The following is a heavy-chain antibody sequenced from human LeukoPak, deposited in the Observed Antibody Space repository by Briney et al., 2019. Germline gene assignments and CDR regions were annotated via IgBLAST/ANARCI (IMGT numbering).Heavy chain of an antibody. CDR3: AGGAGWSIDY. D-gene: IGHD2-15*01. Sequence: GGSLRLFSAASGFTFSDYWMNWVRQAPGKGLEWVAILKQDGSEILYVDSVKGRFTISRDNAKNSLYLQMNSLRAEDTAVYYCAGGAGWSIDYWGQGTLVTVSS. V-gene: IGHV3-7*01. CDR2: LKQDGSEI. CDR1: GFTFSDYW. J-gene: IGHJ4*02.